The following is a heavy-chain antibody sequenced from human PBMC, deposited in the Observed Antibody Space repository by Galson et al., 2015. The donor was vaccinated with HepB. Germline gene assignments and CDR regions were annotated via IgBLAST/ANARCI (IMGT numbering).Heavy chain of an antibody. CDR1: GYTFTSYG. J-gene: IGHJ2*01. CDR2: IIPIFGTA. V-gene: IGHV1-69*06. D-gene: IGHD3-10*01. CDR3: ARAGRLNRLGVGWYFDL. Sequence: SVKVSCKASGYTFTSYGISWVRQAPGQGLEWMGGIIPIFGTANYAQKFQGRVTITADKSTSTAYMELSSLRSEDTAVYYCARAGRLNRLGVGWYFDLWGRGTLVTVSS.